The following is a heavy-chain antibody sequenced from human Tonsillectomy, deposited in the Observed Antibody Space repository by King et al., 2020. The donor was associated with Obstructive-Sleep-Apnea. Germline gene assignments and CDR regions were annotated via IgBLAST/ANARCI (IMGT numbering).Heavy chain of an antibody. J-gene: IGHJ4*02. CDR2: ISYTGST. Sequence: LQLQESGPGLVKPSETLSLTCTVSGGSISSYHWSWIRQPPGKGLECIGYISYTGSTNYNPSLKSRVTISVDTSKNQFSLRLSSVTAADTALYYCARHPRHSGYDLDYFDFWGQGTLVTVSS. D-gene: IGHD5-12*01. CDR1: GGSISSYH. V-gene: IGHV4-59*08. CDR3: ARHPRHSGYDLDYFDF.